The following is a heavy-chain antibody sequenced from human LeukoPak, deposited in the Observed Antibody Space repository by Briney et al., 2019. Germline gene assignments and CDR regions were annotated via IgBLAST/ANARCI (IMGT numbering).Heavy chain of an antibody. CDR1: GYTFTYRY. D-gene: IGHD4-17*01. CDR2: ITPFNGNT. V-gene: IGHV1-45*02. J-gene: IGHJ4*02. Sequence: GSSVKVSCKASGYTFTYRYLHWVRQAPGQALEWMGWITPFNGNTNYAQKFQDRVTITRDRSMSTAYMELSSLRSEDTAMYYCASTAVQSNPPFDYWGQGTLVTVSS. CDR3: ASTAVQSNPPFDY.